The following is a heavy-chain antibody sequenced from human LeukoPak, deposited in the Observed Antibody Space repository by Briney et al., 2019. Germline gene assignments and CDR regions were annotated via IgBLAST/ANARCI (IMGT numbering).Heavy chain of an antibody. D-gene: IGHD2-21*02. CDR2: IYHSGGT. J-gene: IGHJ5*02. V-gene: IGHV4-4*02. Sequence: SGTLSLTCAVSGGSLRRSNWGGWVRPPPRKGLGWIGGIYHSGGTNYNPSLKSRVTISVDKSKNQFSLKLSSVTAADTAVCYCARGSRYCGGDCYSPWWGQGSWGQGTLVTVSS. CDR1: GGSLRRSNW. CDR3: ARGSRYCGGDCYSPWWGQGS.